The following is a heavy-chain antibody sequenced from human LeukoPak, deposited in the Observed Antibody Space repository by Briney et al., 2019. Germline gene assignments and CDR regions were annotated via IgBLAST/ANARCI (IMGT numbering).Heavy chain of an antibody. CDR3: ARDVPDIAVAGTFDSGPYYCLDY. CDR2: ISYDGSNK. J-gene: IGHJ4*02. CDR1: GFTFSSYA. D-gene: IGHD6-19*01. V-gene: IGHV3-30*04. Sequence: GGSLRLSCAASGFTFSSYAMHWVRQAPGKGLEWVAVISYDGSNKYYADSVKGRFTISRDNSKNTLYLQMNSLRAEDTAVYYCARDVPDIAVAGTFDSGPYYCLDYWGQGTLVTVSS.